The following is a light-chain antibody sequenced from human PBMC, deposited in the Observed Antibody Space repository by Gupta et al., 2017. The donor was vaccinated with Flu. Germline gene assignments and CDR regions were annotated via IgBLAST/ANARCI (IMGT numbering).Light chain of an antibody. CDR1: RTVYGY. Sequence: DILMTQSPSTLYASVGDTVTISCRASRTVYGYLAWYQQKPGKAPKLLIYGASNLDGGVPARFSGSGYGTDFTLTISSLQPDDFATYYCQHYGGSRTSGQGTKVEIK. CDR2: GAS. V-gene: IGKV1-5*03. J-gene: IGKJ1*01. CDR3: QHYGGSRT.